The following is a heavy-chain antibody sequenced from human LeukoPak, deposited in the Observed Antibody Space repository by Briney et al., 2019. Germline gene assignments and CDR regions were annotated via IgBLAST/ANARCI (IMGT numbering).Heavy chain of an antibody. CDR2: ISGSGGST. J-gene: IGHJ4*02. V-gene: IGHV3-23*01. D-gene: IGHD3-3*01. CDR1: GFTFSSYA. CDR3: AKEEYYDFWSGDDY. Sequence: GRSLRLSCVASGFTFSSYAMSWVRQAPGKGLEWVSAISGSGGSTYYADSVKGRFTISRDNSKNTLYLQMNSLRAEDTAVYYCAKEEYYDFWSGDDYWGQGTLVTVSS.